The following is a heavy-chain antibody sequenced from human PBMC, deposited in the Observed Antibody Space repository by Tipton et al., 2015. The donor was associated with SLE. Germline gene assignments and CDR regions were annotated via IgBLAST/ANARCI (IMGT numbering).Heavy chain of an antibody. CDR3: ARETTETRDGLDV. CDR2: MQFKTGNA. V-gene: IGHV1-8*01. D-gene: IGHD1-1*01. CDR1: GHTFDNDD. J-gene: IGHJ6*02. Sequence: QGQLVQSGAEVKKPGASVMVSCKASGHTFDNDDINWVRQATGQGLEWMGWMQFKTGNAVSAQSFQGRLTMTRDTSMNTAYMELRNLRSDDTAVYYCARETTETRDGLDVWGQGTTVTVSS.